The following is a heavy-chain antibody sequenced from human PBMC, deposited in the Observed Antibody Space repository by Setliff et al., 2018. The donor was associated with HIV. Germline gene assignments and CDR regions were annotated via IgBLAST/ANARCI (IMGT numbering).Heavy chain of an antibody. J-gene: IGHJ4*02. CDR1: GFMFSNYW. V-gene: IGHV3-74*01. Sequence: GGSLRLSCTASGFMFSNYWISWVRQAPGKGLDWVSRIYKDGRSTSYPDSVKGRFTISRDNARDTLFLQMNSLRVEDTAVYYCVRDGDHYDFDYWGQGTLVTVS. CDR3: VRDGDHYDFDY. D-gene: IGHD3-16*01. CDR2: IYKDGRST.